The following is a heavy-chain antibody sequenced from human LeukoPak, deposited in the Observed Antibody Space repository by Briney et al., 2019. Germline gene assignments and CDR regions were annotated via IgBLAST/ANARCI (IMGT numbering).Heavy chain of an antibody. D-gene: IGHD6-19*01. V-gene: IGHV2-5*02. Sequence: SGPTLVNPTQTLTLTCTFSGFSLSTSGVGVGWIRQPPGKALEWLALIYWDDDKRYSPSLKSRLTITKDTSKNQVVLTMTNTDPVDTATYYCAHRRGIAVAGPFDYWGQGTLVTVSS. CDR2: IYWDDDK. J-gene: IGHJ4*02. CDR1: GFSLSTSGVG. CDR3: AHRRGIAVAGPFDY.